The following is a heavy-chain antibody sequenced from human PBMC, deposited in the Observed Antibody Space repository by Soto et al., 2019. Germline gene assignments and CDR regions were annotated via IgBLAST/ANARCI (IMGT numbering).Heavy chain of an antibody. V-gene: IGHV1-69*01. Sequence: QVQLVQSGAEVKKPGSSVKVSCKASGGTFSSYAISWVRQAPGQGLEWMGGIIPIFGTANYAQKFQGRVTITADEYTSTAYMELSSLRSEDTAVYYCARGAAASLYYYYYGMDVWGQGTTGTVYS. CDR2: IIPIFGTA. J-gene: IGHJ6*02. CDR3: ARGAAASLYYYYYGMDV. CDR1: GGTFSSYA. D-gene: IGHD6-25*01.